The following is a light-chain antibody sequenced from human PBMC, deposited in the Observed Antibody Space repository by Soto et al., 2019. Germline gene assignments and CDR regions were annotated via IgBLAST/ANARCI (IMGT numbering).Light chain of an antibody. V-gene: IGKV3-20*01. Sequence: VVLTQSPATLSLSPGERATLSCRANQPVSANYLAWYQQKPGQAPRLLIYGASSRATGIPDRFSGSGSGTDFTLNISRLEPEDFAVFYCHQYGSSPFTFGPGTKVDIK. CDR1: QPVSANY. CDR3: HQYGSSPFT. CDR2: GAS. J-gene: IGKJ3*01.